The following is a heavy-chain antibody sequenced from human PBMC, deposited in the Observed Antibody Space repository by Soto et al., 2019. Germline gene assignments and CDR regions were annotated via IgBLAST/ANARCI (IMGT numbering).Heavy chain of an antibody. CDR1: GGSISSYF. CDR3: AREKAVAYKGWLDP. D-gene: IGHD6-19*01. Sequence: SETLSLTCTFSGGSISSYFWSCIRQPAGKGLEWIGRVHTSGSTTYNPSLKSRVTMSVDTSKSQFSLKLTSVAAADTAVYYCAREKAVAYKGWLDPWGQGTLVTVSS. V-gene: IGHV4-4*07. J-gene: IGHJ5*02. CDR2: VHTSGST.